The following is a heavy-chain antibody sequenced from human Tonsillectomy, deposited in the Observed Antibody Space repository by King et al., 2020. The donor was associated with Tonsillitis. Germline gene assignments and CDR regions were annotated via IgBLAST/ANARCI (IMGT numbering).Heavy chain of an antibody. V-gene: IGHV3-7*03. CDR1: GFTFSYYW. Sequence: VQLVESGGGLVQPGGSLRLSCAASGFTFSYYWMSWVRQAPGKGLEWVANINQDGSEKHYVDSVKGQFTISRDNATNSLFLQMNSLRAEDTAVYYCARAGGYNWKAPPGRGNWLDPWGQGALVTVSS. CDR2: INQDGSEK. CDR3: ARAGGYNWKAPPGRGNWLDP. J-gene: IGHJ5*02. D-gene: IGHD1-20*01.